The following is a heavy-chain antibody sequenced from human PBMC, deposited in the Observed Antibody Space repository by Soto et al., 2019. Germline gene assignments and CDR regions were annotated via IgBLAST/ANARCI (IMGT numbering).Heavy chain of an antibody. CDR1: GFTFGDYW. CDR2: MNQDGSEK. J-gene: IGHJ6*02. Sequence: EVQLVESGGGLVQPGGSLRLSCTVSGFTFGDYWMTWVRQAPGKGLEWVANMNQDGSEKYYVDSVQGRFAISRDNAKNSLYLQMHSLSAEDTAVYYCASPRASYAMDVWCQGTTVTVSS. CDR3: ASPRASYAMDV. V-gene: IGHV3-7*05.